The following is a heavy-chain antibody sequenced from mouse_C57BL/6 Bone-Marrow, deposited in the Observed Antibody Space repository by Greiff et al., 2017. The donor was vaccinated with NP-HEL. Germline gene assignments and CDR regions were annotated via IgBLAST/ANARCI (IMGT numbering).Heavy chain of an antibody. D-gene: IGHD3-2*02. J-gene: IGHJ4*01. V-gene: IGHV5-4*03. CDR3: ARADSSGYVYYAMDY. CDR1: GFTFSSYA. CDR2: ISDGGSYT. Sequence: EVMLVESGGGLVKPGGSLKLSCAASGFTFSSYAMSWVRQTPEKRLEWVATISDGGSYTYYPDNVKGRFTISRDNAKNNLYLQMSHLKSEDTAMYYCARADSSGYVYYAMDYWGQGTSVTVSS.